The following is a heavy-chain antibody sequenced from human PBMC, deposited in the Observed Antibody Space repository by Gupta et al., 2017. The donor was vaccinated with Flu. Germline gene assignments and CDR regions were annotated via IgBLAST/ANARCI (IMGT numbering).Heavy chain of an antibody. Sequence: QVQLVQSGAEVKKPGSSVKVSCKASGGIFRSNAISWVRQAPGQGLEWRGGIIAIFGTTNYAQKFQGRVTITADESTSTAYMELSSLRSDDTAVFYCASSGTYYDSYFDSWGQGTLVIVSS. CDR1: GGIFRSNA. CDR3: ASSGTYYDSYFDS. V-gene: IGHV1-69*01. D-gene: IGHD1-26*01. J-gene: IGHJ4*02. CDR2: IIAIFGTT.